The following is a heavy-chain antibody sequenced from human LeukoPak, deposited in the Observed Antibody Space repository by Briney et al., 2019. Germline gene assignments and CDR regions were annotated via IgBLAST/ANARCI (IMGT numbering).Heavy chain of an antibody. CDR1: GFIFDDYA. D-gene: IGHD3-22*01. CDR3: ARNFGGGDSSGPYS. J-gene: IGHJ4*02. CDR2: ISWKSGRT. Sequence: PGGSLRLSCAASGFIFDDYAMHWVRQAPGKGLEWVSSISWKSGRTVYAGSVKGRFTISRDNAKNSLYLQMNSLRPEDTALYYCARNFGGGDSSGPYSWGQGTLVTVSS. V-gene: IGHV3-9*01.